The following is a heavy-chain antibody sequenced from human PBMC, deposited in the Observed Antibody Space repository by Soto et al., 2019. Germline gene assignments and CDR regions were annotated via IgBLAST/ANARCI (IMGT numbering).Heavy chain of an antibody. CDR2: IYPGDSHT. Sequence: GESLKISCKGSGYTFTSYWIGWVRQMPGRGLEWMGLIYPGDSHTSYSPSFQGRVTMSADKSISTAYLQLSRLKSSDTAMYYCARPATFYYDSSGYYPLEYWGQGTLVTVSS. CDR3: ARPATFYYDSSGYYPLEY. V-gene: IGHV5-51*01. CDR1: GYTFTSYW. J-gene: IGHJ4*02. D-gene: IGHD3-22*01.